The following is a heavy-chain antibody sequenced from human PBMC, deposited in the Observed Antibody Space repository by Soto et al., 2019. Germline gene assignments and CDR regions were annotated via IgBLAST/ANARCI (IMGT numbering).Heavy chain of an antibody. CDR1: GFTFSDYY. V-gene: IGHV3-11*06. D-gene: IGHD3-22*01. CDR3: ARDQKVYYDNSGYYPYYFDY. Sequence: QVQLVESGGGLVKPGGSLRLSCAASGFTFSDYYMNWIRQTPGKALEWVSYISSSGSYTNYADSVKGRFTISRDNAKNSLYLQMSSLRAEDTAVYYCARDQKVYYDNSGYYPYYFDYWGQGTLVTVSS. J-gene: IGHJ4*02. CDR2: ISSSGSYT.